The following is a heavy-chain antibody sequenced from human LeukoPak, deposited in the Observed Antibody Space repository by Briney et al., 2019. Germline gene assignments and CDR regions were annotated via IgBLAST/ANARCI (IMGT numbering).Heavy chain of an antibody. Sequence: GASVKVSCKGSGYTFTSYGIAWVRQAPGQGLEWMGWVSASNGNINYALKLQGRVTMTTDTSTSTAYMELRSLRSDDTAVYYCARTWTGTTSFDYWGQGTLVTVSS. J-gene: IGHJ4*02. D-gene: IGHD1-1*01. CDR1: GYTFTSYG. CDR3: ARTWTGTTSFDY. CDR2: VSASNGNI. V-gene: IGHV1-18*04.